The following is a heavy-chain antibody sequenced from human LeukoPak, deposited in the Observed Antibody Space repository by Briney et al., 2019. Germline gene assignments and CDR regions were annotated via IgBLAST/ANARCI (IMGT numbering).Heavy chain of an antibody. CDR2: IFYSGST. CDR1: GGSINSSSYC. Sequence: SETLSLTCTVSGGSINSSSYCWGWIRQPPGKGLEWIGSIFYSGSTYYNPSLKSRVTISVDTSENQFSLKLSSVTAADTAVYYCARQVSSLYGSGSYLYWGQGTLVTVSS. D-gene: IGHD3-10*01. J-gene: IGHJ4*02. V-gene: IGHV4-39*01. CDR3: ARQVSSLYGSGSYLY.